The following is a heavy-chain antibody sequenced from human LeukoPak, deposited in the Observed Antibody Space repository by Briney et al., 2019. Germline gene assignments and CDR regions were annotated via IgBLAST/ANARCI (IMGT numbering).Heavy chain of an antibody. CDR2: ISPSGAST. V-gene: IGHV1-46*01. J-gene: IGHJ4*02. CDR1: GYTFTRYY. CDR3: TRGGYGGPRVAFDY. Sequence: ASVKVSCKASGYTFTRYYMHWVRQAPGQGLEWMGIISPSGASTSYAQKFQGRVTMTRDTSTSTVYMELSSLRSEDTAVYYCTRGGYGGPRVAFDYWGQGTLVAVSS. D-gene: IGHD1-1*01.